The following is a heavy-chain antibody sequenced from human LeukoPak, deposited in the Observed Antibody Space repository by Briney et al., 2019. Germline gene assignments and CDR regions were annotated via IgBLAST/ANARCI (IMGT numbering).Heavy chain of an antibody. J-gene: IGHJ4*02. D-gene: IGHD3-10*01. CDR3: ARDRGRQYYFDY. V-gene: IGHV4-39*07. Sequence: PSETLSLTCTVSGGSISSSNYYRGWIRQPPGKGLEWIGSIYYSGNTYYNPSLKSRVTISVDTSKNQFSLKLTSVTAADTAVYSCARDRGRQYYFDYWGQGTLVTVSS. CDR1: GGSISSSNYY. CDR2: IYYSGNT.